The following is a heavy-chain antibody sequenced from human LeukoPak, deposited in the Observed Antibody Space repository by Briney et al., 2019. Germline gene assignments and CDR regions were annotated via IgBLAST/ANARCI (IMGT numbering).Heavy chain of an antibody. CDR3: SRQIIEPSGTSHWFDP. Sequence: ASVKVSCKASGYTFTDYYLHWLRQAPGQGLQWIGYINPNSGATDSAWGFQGRVTMTRDTSITTIYMELSSLRSDDTAISYYSRQIIEPSGTSHWFDPWGLGTLVTVS. CDR1: GYTFTDYY. J-gene: IGHJ5*02. V-gene: IGHV1-2*02. D-gene: IGHD6-13*01. CDR2: INPNSGAT.